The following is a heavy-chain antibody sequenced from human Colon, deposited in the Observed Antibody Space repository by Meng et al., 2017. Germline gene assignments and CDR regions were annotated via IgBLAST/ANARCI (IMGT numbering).Heavy chain of an antibody. D-gene: IGHD6-19*01. V-gene: IGHV4-61*08. Sequence: VPLPEPGQGLVIPLETLSPTCPVSGGSVTITGYDWSWIRQSPGKGLEWIGYIYYTGTTNYNPSLKSRVTISVDTSKNQFSLKLSSVTPADTAVYFCARDNLLTSGSRFCFDYWGQGALVTVSS. CDR2: IYYTGTT. CDR1: GGSVTITGYD. CDR3: ARDNLLTSGSRFCFDY. J-gene: IGHJ4*02.